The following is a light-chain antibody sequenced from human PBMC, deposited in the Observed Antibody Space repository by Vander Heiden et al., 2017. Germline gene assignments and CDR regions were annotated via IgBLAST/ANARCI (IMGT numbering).Light chain of an antibody. CDR2: QDS. V-gene: IGLV3-1*01. Sequence: SYELTQPPSVSVSPGQTASITCSGDKVGDKYACWYQQKPGQSPVLVIYQDSKRPSGIAERFSGSNSGNTATLTISGTQAMDEADYYCQAWDSSTGEVFGGGTKLTVL. CDR3: QAWDSSTGEV. J-gene: IGLJ2*01. CDR1: KVGDKY.